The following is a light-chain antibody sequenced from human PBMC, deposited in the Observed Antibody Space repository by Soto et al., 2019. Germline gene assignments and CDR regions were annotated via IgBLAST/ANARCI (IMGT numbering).Light chain of an antibody. CDR1: QGVRSD. CDR3: QQYSKWPLT. V-gene: IGKV3-15*01. J-gene: IGKJ4*01. CDR2: GAS. Sequence: EIAMTQSPDTLSVSPGDRATLSCRASQGVRSDLAWYQQKAGQSPRLLIYGASTRAAETPARFSGSGSETEFTLTISSLQSEDFAVYYRQQYSKWPLTFGGGTKVDIK.